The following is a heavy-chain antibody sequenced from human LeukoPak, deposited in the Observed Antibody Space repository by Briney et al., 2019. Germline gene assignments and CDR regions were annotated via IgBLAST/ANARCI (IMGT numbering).Heavy chain of an antibody. D-gene: IGHD3-16*01. CDR2: VYYSGNT. CDR1: GGSITSSY. CDR3: ARGRGAYYYAMDV. V-gene: IGHV4-59*01. Sequence: SETLSLTRTVSGGSITSSYWNWIRQPPGKGLEWIGYVYYSGNTNYSPFLKSRVTISVGTSKDQFSLKLTSVTAADTAVYYCARGRGAYYYAMDVWGQGTTVTVSS. J-gene: IGHJ6*02.